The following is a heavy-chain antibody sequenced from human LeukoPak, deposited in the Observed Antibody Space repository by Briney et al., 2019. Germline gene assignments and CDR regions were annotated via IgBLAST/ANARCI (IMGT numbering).Heavy chain of an antibody. D-gene: IGHD1-14*01. CDR2: INQGGSDK. CDR1: GFTFSSYA. Sequence: GGSLRLSCAASGFTFSSYAMSWVRQAPGKGLEWVANINQGGSDKYYVDSVKGRFTISRDNANNLLYLQMNSLRGEDTAAYYCTRDRSRAEDDWGQGTLVTVSS. V-gene: IGHV3-7*01. CDR3: TRDRSRAEDD. J-gene: IGHJ4*02.